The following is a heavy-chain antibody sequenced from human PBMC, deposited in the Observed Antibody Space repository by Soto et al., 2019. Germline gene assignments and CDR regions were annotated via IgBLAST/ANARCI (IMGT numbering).Heavy chain of an antibody. CDR3: ARRGSGSYSDY. Sequence: EVQLLESGGGLVQPGGSLRLSCAASGFTFSSYAMRGVRQAPVKGLDWVSAISGSGGSTYYAVSVKGRFTISRDNSKRTLYLPLNRLRAEDTAVYYCARRGSGSYSDYWGQGTLVTVSS. V-gene: IGHV3-23*01. J-gene: IGHJ4*02. CDR2: ISGSGGST. D-gene: IGHD1-26*01. CDR1: GFTFSSYA.